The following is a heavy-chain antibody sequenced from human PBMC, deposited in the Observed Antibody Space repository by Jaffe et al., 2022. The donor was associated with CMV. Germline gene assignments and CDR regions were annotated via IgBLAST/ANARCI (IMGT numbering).Heavy chain of an antibody. D-gene: IGHD3-16*01. V-gene: IGHV3-21*01. J-gene: IGHJ5*02. CDR3: ARAKGAARGFDP. CDR1: GFTFSSYS. CDR2: ISSSSSYI. Sequence: EVQLVESGGGLVKPGGSLRLSCAASGFTFSSYSMNWVRQAPGKGLEWVSSISSSSSYIYYADSVKGRFTISRDNAKNSLYLQMNSLRAEDTAVYYCARAKGAARGFDPWGQGTLVTVSS.